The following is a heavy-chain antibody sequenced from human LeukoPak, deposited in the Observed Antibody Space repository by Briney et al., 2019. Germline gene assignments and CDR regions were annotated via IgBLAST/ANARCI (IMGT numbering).Heavy chain of an antibody. CDR3: AREGYYYGSGTPSGFDP. V-gene: IGHV4-4*07. Sequence: SETLSLTCSVSGGSISSYYWSWIREPAGKGLEWIGRIYTSGSTNYNPSLKSRVTMSVDTSKNQFSLKLSSVTAADTAVYYCAREGYYYGSGTPSGFDPWGQGTLVTVS. CDR1: GGSISSYY. CDR2: IYTSGST. D-gene: IGHD3-10*01. J-gene: IGHJ5*02.